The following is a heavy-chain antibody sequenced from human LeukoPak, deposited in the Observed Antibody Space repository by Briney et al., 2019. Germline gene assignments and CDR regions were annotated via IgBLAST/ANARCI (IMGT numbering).Heavy chain of an antibody. Sequence: GGSLRLSCSASRFTFSCLSMKWDRQAPGKGLEWVSFISSRSSYIYYADSVKGRFTISRDNANNSLYLHMNSLRAEDTAVYYCASFRDNNNCNWGQGTLVTVSS. V-gene: IGHV3-21*01. CDR2: ISSRSSYI. D-gene: IGHD3-16*02. CDR1: RFTFSCLS. CDR3: ASFRDNNNCN. J-gene: IGHJ4*02.